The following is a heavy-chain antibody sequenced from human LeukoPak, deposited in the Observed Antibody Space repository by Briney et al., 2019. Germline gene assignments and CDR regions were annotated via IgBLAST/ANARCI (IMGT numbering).Heavy chain of an antibody. D-gene: IGHD3-22*01. CDR2: VSGYNGNT. Sequence: ASVKVPCKASGYTFTSYDINWVRQAPGQGLEWMGWVSGYNGNTNYAQKFQGRVTMTRDTSISTAYMELSRLRSDDTAVYYCARDGVGYYDSSGYYYFQHWGQGTLVTVSS. CDR1: GYTFTSYD. J-gene: IGHJ1*01. V-gene: IGHV1-18*01. CDR3: ARDGVGYYDSSGYYYFQH.